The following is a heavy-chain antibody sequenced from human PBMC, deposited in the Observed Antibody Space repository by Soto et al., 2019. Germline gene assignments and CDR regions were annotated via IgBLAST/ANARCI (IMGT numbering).Heavy chain of an antibody. CDR1: GFTFSSYG. D-gene: IGHD5-18*01. Sequence: LRLSCAASGFTFSSYGMHWVRQAPGKGLEWVAVISYDGSNKYYADSVKGRFTISRDNSKNTLYLQMNSLRAEDTAVYYCAKDPGYSYGYYFDYWGQGTLVTVSS. J-gene: IGHJ4*02. V-gene: IGHV3-30*18. CDR2: ISYDGSNK. CDR3: AKDPGYSYGYYFDY.